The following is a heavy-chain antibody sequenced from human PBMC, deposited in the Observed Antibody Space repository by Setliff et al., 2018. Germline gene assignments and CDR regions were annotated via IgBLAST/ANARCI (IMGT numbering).Heavy chain of an antibody. D-gene: IGHD3-22*01. J-gene: IGHJ4*02. CDR3: ARGGAWDAHYYDSSGSGGSDY. Sequence: ASVKVSCKASGYTFTGYYMHWVRQAPGQGLEWMGWINPNSGGTNYADSMKGRFTISRDNAKNSLYLQMSSLRAEDTAFYYCARGGAWDAHYYDSSGSGGSDYWGQGTLVTVSS. CDR1: GYTFTGYY. V-gene: IGHV1-2*02. CDR2: INPNSGGT.